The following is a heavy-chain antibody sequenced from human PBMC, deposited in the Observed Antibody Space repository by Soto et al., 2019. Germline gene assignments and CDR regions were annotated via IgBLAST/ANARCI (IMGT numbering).Heavy chain of an antibody. D-gene: IGHD2-2*01. CDR1: GGSISSGDYY. CDR3: ARVLPENWFDP. Sequence: PSETLSLTCTVSGGSISSGDYYWRWIRQPPGKGLEWIGYIYYSGSTYYNPSLKSRVTISVDTSKNQFSLKLSSVTAADTAVYYCARVLPENWFDPWGQGTLVTVS. V-gene: IGHV4-30-4*01. CDR2: IYYSGST. J-gene: IGHJ5*02.